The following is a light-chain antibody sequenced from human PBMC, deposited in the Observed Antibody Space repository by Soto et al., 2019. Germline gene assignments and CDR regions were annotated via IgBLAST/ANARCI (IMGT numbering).Light chain of an antibody. V-gene: IGLV2-14*03. CDR1: RSDVGAYNY. CDR2: DVS. Sequence: QSVLTQPASVSGSPGQSIAISCTGTRSDVGAYNYVSWYQQHPGKAPKLMIFDVSNRPSGVSDRFSGSKSGNTASLTISGLQAEDEADYYCSSYTTTGTQVFGTGTKVTVL. CDR3: SSYTTTGTQV. J-gene: IGLJ1*01.